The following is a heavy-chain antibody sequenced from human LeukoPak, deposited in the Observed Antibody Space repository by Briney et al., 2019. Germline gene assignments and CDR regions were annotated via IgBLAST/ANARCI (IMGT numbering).Heavy chain of an antibody. J-gene: IGHJ4*02. V-gene: IGHV1-18*01. CDR3: ARDRPNYYDSSGYSDFDY. CDR2: ISAYNGNT. D-gene: IGHD3-22*01. CDR1: GYTFTSYG. Sequence: ASVKVSCKASGYTFTSYGISWVRQAPGQGLEWMGWISAYNGNTNYAQKLQGRVTMTTDTSTSTAYMELRSLRSDDTAVNYCARDRPNYYDSSGYSDFDYWGQGTLVTVSS.